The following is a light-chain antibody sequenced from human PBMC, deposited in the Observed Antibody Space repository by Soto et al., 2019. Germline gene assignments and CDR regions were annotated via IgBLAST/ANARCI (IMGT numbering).Light chain of an antibody. Sequence: GDRVTITCRASQDIRNYLAWYQQKPGKVPKLLIYAASTLQSGVPSRFSGSGSGTDFTLTISSLQPEDVATYYCQKYNSAPKTFGQGTKVQIK. V-gene: IGKV1-27*01. CDR1: QDIRNY. CDR2: AAS. J-gene: IGKJ1*01. CDR3: QKYNSAPKT.